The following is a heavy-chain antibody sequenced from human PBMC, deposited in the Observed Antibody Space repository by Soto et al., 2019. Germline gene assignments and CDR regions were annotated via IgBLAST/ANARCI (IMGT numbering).Heavy chain of an antibody. CDR1: GGSISSGGYY. D-gene: IGHD5-12*01. V-gene: IGHV4-31*03. CDR3: ARGAVSGAWTDYYYYGMDV. Sequence: SETLALTCTVSGGSISSGGYYWSWILQHPGKGPEWIGYIYYSGGTYYNPSLKSRVTISVDTSKNQFSLKLSSVTAADTAVYYCARGAVSGAWTDYYYYGMDVWGQGTTVTVSS. CDR2: IYYSGGT. J-gene: IGHJ6*02.